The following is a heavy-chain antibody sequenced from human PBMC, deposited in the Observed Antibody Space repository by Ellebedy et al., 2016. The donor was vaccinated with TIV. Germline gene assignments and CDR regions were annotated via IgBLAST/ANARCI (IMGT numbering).Heavy chain of an antibody. V-gene: IGHV3-73*01. D-gene: IGHD3-22*01. CDR1: GSNFSGSA. J-gene: IGHJ4*02. Sequence: PGGSLRLSCAASGSNFSGSAMHWVRQASGKGLEWVGRIRSKANSYATEYTASVNGRFTISRDDSKNTAYLQMNSLETEDTAVYYCAITYYYDSSGYTIDYWGQGTLVTVTS. CDR2: IRSKANSYAT. CDR3: AITYYYDSSGYTIDY.